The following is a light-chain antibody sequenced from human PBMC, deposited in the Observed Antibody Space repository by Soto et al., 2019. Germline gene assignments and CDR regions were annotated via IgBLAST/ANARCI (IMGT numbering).Light chain of an antibody. CDR3: QQSYSTPYT. CDR1: QSISSY. V-gene: IGKV1-39*01. Sequence: DIQMTQSPSSLYASVGDRVTITCLASQSISSYLNWYQQKPGKAPKLLIYAASSLQSGVPSTFSSSGSGKDFTLTISSLQPEDFATYYCQQSYSTPYTFGQGTKVDIK. CDR2: AAS. J-gene: IGKJ2*01.